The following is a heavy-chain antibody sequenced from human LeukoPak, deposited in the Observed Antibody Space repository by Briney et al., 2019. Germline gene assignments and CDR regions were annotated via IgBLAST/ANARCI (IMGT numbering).Heavy chain of an antibody. CDR3: ARETYYDYVWGSYRPAPFDY. CDR2: ISFDGSDK. J-gene: IGHJ4*02. D-gene: IGHD3-16*02. Sequence: GGSLRLSCAASGFTFSGYAMHWVRQAPGKGLEWVALISFDGSDKYYADSVKGRCTISRDNSKNTLYLQMNSLRAEDTAVYYCARETYYDYVWGSYRPAPFDYWGQGTLVTVSS. V-gene: IGHV3-30*04. CDR1: GFTFSGYA.